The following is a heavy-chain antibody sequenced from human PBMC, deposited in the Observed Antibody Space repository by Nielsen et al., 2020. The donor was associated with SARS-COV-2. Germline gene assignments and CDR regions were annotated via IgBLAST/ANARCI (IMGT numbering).Heavy chain of an antibody. Sequence: GGSLRLSCAASGFTFSSYAMSWVRQAPGKGLEWVSAISGSGGSTYYADSVKGRFTISRDNSKNTLYLQMNSLRAEDTAVYYCAALWFGDSDAFDIWGQGTMVTVSS. J-gene: IGHJ3*02. D-gene: IGHD3-10*01. CDR3: AALWFGDSDAFDI. CDR2: ISGSGGST. V-gene: IGHV3-23*01. CDR1: GFTFSSYA.